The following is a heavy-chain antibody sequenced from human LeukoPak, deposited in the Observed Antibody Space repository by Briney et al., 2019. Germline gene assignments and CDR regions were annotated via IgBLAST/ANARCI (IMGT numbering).Heavy chain of an antibody. CDR3: ATEIQFLSGWYGTFDY. CDR2: INPNSGGT. D-gene: IGHD6-19*01. CDR1: GYTFTGYY. Sequence: ASVKVSCKASGYTFTGYYMHWVRQAPGQGLEWMGWINPNSGGTNYAQKFQGRVTMTGDTSISTAYMELSRLRSDDTAVYYCATEIQFLSGWYGTFDYWGQGTLVTVSS. J-gene: IGHJ4*02. V-gene: IGHV1-2*02.